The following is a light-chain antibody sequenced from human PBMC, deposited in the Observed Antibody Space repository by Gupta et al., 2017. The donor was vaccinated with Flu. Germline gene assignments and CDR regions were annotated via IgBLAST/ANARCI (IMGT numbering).Light chain of an antibody. V-gene: IGKV3-15*01. Sequence: IVITQSPSTLSVSPGDSVTLSCRASQSLSTNLAWYQHKPGQTPRLLIFGASTRATGIPARFSGGGVATDFTLTISSLRSEDFAVYYCQQYDNWPPWTFGQGTKVEVK. CDR2: GAS. CDR1: QSLSTN. J-gene: IGKJ1*01. CDR3: QQYDNWPPWT.